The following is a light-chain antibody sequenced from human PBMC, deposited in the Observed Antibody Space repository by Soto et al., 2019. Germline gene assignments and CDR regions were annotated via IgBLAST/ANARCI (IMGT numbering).Light chain of an antibody. J-gene: IGLJ3*02. Sequence: QLVLTQSPSASASLGGSVKLTCTLSSGYSSYAIAWHQQQPEKGPRYLMRLNSDGSHSKGDGIPDRFSGSSSGAERYLTISSLQSEDEADYYCQTWGTGIRVFGGGTKLTVL. CDR1: SGYSSYA. CDR2: LNSDGSH. CDR3: QTWGTGIRV. V-gene: IGLV4-69*01.